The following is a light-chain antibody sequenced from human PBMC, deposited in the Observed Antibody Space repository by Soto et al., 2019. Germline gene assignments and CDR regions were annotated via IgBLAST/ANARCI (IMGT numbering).Light chain of an antibody. V-gene: IGKV1-27*01. CDR2: PAS. J-gene: IGKJ3*01. Sequence: DIQMTQSPSSLSASVEDRVTITCRASQGIANYLAWYQRKPGKVPKLLIYPASTLEPGVPSRFSGSGFGTDFTLSISSLQPEDCATYYCQKYNGAPFTFGPGTKVDIK. CDR1: QGIANY. CDR3: QKYNGAPFT.